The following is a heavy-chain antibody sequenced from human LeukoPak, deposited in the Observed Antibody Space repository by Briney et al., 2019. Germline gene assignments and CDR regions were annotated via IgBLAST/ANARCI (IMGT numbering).Heavy chain of an antibody. CDR1: GFTFSSYS. J-gene: IGHJ4*02. CDR3: ARVSSAYYYDSSGYYPDY. V-gene: IGHV3-21*01. CDR2: ISSSSSYI. D-gene: IGHD3-22*01. Sequence: PGGSLRLSCAASGFTFSSYSMNWVRQAPGKGVEWVSSISSSSSYIYYADSVKGRFTISRDNAKNSLYLQMNSLRAEDTAVYYCARVSSAYYYDSSGYYPDYWGQGTLVTVSS.